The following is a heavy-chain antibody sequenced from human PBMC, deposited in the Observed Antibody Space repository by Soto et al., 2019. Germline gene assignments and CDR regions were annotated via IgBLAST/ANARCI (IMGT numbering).Heavy chain of an antibody. D-gene: IGHD2-15*01. CDR2: INSDGSST. J-gene: IGHJ4*02. V-gene: IGHV3-74*01. Sequence: PGRSLRLSCAASGFTFSNYWMHLVRQAQGKGLVWVSRINSDGSSTSYADSVKGRFTISRDNAKNTLYLQMNSLRAEDTAVYYCVRTSLVVAAATREDYWGQGTLVTVSS. CDR3: VRTSLVVAAATREDY. CDR1: GFTFSNYW.